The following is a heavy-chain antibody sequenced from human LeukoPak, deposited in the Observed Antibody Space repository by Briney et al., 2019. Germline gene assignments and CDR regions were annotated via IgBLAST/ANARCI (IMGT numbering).Heavy chain of an antibody. V-gene: IGHV3-30*02. CDR3: AKDLFSGYSGYDYPLLDY. J-gene: IGHJ4*02. Sequence: GGSLRLSCAASGFTFSSYGMHWVRQAPGKGLEWVAFIRYDGSNKYYADSVKGRFTISRDNSKNTLYLQMNSLRAEDTAVYYCAKDLFSGYSGYDYPLLDYWGQGTLVTVSS. CDR1: GFTFSSYG. CDR2: IRYDGSNK. D-gene: IGHD5-12*01.